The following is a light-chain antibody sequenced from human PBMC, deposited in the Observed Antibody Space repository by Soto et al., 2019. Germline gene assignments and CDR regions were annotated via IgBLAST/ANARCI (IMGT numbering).Light chain of an antibody. V-gene: IGKV1-33*01. CDR1: QDISNY. Sequence: DIQMTQSPSSLSASVGDRVTITCQASQDISNYLNWYQQKPGKAPKLLIYDASNLETGVPSRFSGSGSGTHFTFNISSLQPEDIATYYCQQYDNLFGPGTKVDIK. J-gene: IGKJ3*01. CDR2: DAS. CDR3: QQYDNL.